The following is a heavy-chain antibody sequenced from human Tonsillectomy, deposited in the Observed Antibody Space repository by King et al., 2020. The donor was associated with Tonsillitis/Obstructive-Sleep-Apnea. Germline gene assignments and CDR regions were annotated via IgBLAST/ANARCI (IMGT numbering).Heavy chain of an antibody. CDR2: ISKSIKNI. CDR1: GFTFSSYT. D-gene: IGHD3-16*01. CDR3: ARNREVQPLSSFGGAIPIGYHMDV. V-gene: IGHV3-21*01. J-gene: IGHJ6*03. Sequence: VQLVESGGGLVKPGGSLRLSCAASGFTFSSYTMNWVRQAPGKGLEWVSSISKSIKNIYYADSMKGRFTLSRDNAKNSLFLQMNSLRAEDTAVYYCARNREVQPLSSFGGAIPIGYHMDVWGKGTTVTVSS.